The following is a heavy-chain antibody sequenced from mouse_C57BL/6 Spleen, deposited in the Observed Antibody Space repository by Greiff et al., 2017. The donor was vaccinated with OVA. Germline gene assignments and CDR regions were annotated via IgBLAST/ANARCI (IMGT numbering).Heavy chain of an antibody. Sequence: QVQLKQSGTELVKPGASVKLSCKASGYTFTSYWMHWVKQRPGQGLEWIGNINPSNGGTNYNEKFKSKATLTVDKSSSTAYMQLSSLTSEDSAVYYCARESAFYAMDYWGQGTSVTVSS. CDR1: GYTFTSYW. V-gene: IGHV1-53*01. CDR3: ARESAFYAMDY. J-gene: IGHJ4*01. CDR2: INPSNGGT.